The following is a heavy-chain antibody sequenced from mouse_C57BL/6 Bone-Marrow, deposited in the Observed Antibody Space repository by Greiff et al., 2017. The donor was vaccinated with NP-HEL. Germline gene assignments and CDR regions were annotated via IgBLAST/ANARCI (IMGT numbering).Heavy chain of an antibody. Sequence: VKLVESGPGLVAPSQSLSITCTVSGFSLTSYGVHWVRQPPGKGLEWLVVIWSDGSTTYNSALKSRLSISKDNSKSQVFLKMNSLQTDDTAMYYCARQRYYGSSCYYYARDYWGQGTSVTVSS. D-gene: IGHD1-1*01. CDR2: IWSDGST. CDR1: GFSLTSYG. J-gene: IGHJ4*01. V-gene: IGHV2-6-1*01. CDR3: ARQRYYGSSCYYYARDY.